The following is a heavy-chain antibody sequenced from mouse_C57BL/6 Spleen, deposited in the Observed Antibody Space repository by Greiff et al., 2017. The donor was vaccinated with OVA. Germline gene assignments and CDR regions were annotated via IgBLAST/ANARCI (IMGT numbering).Heavy chain of an antibody. J-gene: IGHJ3*01. Sequence: QVHVKQSGAELVRPGASVTLSCKASGYTFTDYEMHWVKQTPVHGLEWIGAIDPETGGTAYNQKFKGKAILTADKSSSTAYMELRSLTSEDSAVYYCTRSRDPAWFAYWGQGTLVTVSA. CDR1: GYTFTDYE. CDR3: TRSRDPAWFAY. CDR2: IDPETGGT. V-gene: IGHV1-15*01.